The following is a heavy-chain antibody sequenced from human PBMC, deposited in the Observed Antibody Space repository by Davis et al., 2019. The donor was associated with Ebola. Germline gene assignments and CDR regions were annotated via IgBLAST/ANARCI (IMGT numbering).Heavy chain of an antibody. CDR1: GYTFTSYG. CDR3: AVRGY. CDR2: INPNSGGT. Sequence: AASVKVSCKASGYTFTSYGISWVRQAPGQGLEWMGRINPNSGGTNYAQKFQGRVTMTRDTSISTAYMELSSLRSDDTAVYYCAVRGYWGQGTLVTVSS. V-gene: IGHV1-2*06. J-gene: IGHJ4*02.